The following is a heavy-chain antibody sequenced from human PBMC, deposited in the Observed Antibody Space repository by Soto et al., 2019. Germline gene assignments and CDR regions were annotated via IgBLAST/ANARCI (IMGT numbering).Heavy chain of an antibody. V-gene: IGHV5-51*01. D-gene: IGHD3-3*01. Sequence: GESLKISCKGSGYNFTSYWIGWVRQMPGKGLEWMGIIYSGDSDTRYSPSFQGQVTISADKSISTAYLQWSSLKASDTAMYYCARHITIFGVVASMDVWGQGTTVTVSS. J-gene: IGHJ6*02. CDR1: GYNFTSYW. CDR2: IYSGDSDT. CDR3: ARHITIFGVVASMDV.